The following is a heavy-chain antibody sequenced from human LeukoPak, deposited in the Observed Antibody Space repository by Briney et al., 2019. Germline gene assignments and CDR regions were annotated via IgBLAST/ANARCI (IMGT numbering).Heavy chain of an antibody. Sequence: SETLSLTCTVSGGSISSGSYYWSWIRQPAGKGLEWSGRIYTSGSTNYNPSLKSRVTISVDTSKNQFSLKLSSVTAADTAVYYCAASMYYYDSSGYRYFDYWGQGTLVTVSS. CDR1: GGSISSGSYY. CDR3: AASMYYYDSSGYRYFDY. V-gene: IGHV4-61*02. D-gene: IGHD3-22*01. CDR2: IYTSGST. J-gene: IGHJ4*02.